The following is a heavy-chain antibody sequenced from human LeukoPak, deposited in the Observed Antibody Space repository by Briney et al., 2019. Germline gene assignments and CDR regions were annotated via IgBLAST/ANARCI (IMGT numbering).Heavy chain of an antibody. CDR2: IGFADDT. CDR3: VRGGIQVSGIDAFDI. Sequence: PGGSLRLSCAASGFTFRNYDMHWVRQFPGRGLEWVSAIGFADDTHYPDSVKGRFTISRENAKNSLYLQMNSLRDGDTAVYYCVRGGIQVSGIDAFDIWGQGTMVTVSS. D-gene: IGHD5/OR15-5a*01. CDR1: GFTFRNYD. V-gene: IGHV3-13*01. J-gene: IGHJ3*02.